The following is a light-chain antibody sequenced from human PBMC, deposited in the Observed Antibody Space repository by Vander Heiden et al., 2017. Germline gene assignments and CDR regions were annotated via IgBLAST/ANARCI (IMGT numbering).Light chain of an antibody. Sequence: ENVLTQSPGTLSLSPGERATLDCRASQSVSSSYLACYHQKPRQAPRLLIDGASSMPTGIPDRCSGSGSGTDFTLTISRLEPEYVAYYYCQQYGSPPITFGQGTQLEIK. J-gene: IGKJ5*01. V-gene: IGKV3-20*01. CDR3: QQYGSPPIT. CDR1: QSVSSSY. CDR2: GAS.